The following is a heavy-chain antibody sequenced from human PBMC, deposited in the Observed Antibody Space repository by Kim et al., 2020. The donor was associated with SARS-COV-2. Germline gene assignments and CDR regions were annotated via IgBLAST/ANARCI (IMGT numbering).Heavy chain of an antibody. J-gene: IGHJ4*02. CDR2: ISSSSSYI. D-gene: IGHD6-19*01. V-gene: IGHV3-21*01. Sequence: GGSLRLSCAASGFTFSSYSMNWVRQAPGKGLEWVSSISSSSSYIYYADSVKGRFTISRDNAKNSLYLQMNSLRAEDTAVYYCARFSSGWKKTYYFDYWAREPWSPSPQ. CDR3: ARFSSGWKKTYYFDY. CDR1: GFTFSSYS.